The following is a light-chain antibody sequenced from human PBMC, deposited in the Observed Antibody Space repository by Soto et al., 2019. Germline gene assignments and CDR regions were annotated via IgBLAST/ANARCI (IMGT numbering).Light chain of an antibody. CDR2: EVS. Sequence: QSALSQPASVSGSPGQSITISCTGTSSDVGGYNYVSWYQQHPGKAPKLMIYEVSNRPSGVSNRFSGSKSGNTASLTISDLQAEDEADYYCSSYTSSSTLYDFGTGTKVTVL. J-gene: IGLJ1*01. CDR1: SSDVGGYNY. V-gene: IGLV2-14*01. CDR3: SSYTSSSTLYD.